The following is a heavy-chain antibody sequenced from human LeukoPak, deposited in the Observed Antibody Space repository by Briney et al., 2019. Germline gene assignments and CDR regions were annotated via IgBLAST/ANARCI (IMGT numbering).Heavy chain of an antibody. CDR1: GFTVSSSY. V-gene: IGHV3-74*01. CDR3: ARGPNSNWSGLDF. Sequence: GGSLRLSCAASGFTVSSSYMSWVRQAPGKGLVWVSRITNDGSSTTYADSVKGRFTVSRDNAKNTLYLQVNNLRAEDTAVYYCARGPNSNWSGLDFWGQGTLLTVSS. D-gene: IGHD6-6*01. CDR2: ITNDGSST. J-gene: IGHJ4*02.